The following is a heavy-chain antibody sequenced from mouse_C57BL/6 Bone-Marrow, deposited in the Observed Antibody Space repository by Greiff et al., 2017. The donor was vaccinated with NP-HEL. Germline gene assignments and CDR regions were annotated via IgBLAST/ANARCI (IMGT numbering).Heavy chain of an antibody. D-gene: IGHD1-1*01. CDR3: TGYYYGSSSWFAY. CDR1: GFTFSNYW. V-gene: IGHV6-3*01. CDR2: IRLKSDNYAT. J-gene: IGHJ3*01. Sequence: EVKVEESGGGLVQPGGSMKLSCVASGFTFSNYWMNWVRQSPEKGLEWVAQIRLKSDNYATHYAESVKGRFTISRDDSKSSVYLQMNNVRAEDTGIYYCTGYYYGSSSWFAYWGQGTLVTVSA.